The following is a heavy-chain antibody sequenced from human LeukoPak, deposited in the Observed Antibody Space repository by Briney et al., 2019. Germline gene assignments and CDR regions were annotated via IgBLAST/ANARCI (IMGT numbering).Heavy chain of an antibody. CDR1: GFTFSSYA. D-gene: IGHD1-26*01. CDR3: AKDRGGSYPGDAFDV. V-gene: IGHV3-23*01. J-gene: IGHJ3*01. CDR2: ISGSGGST. Sequence: GGSLRLSCAASGFTFSSYAMSWVRQAPGKGLEWVSAISGSGGSTYYADSVKGRFTISRDNSKSTLYLQMNSLRAEDTAVYYCAKDRGGSYPGDAFDVWGQGAMVTVSS.